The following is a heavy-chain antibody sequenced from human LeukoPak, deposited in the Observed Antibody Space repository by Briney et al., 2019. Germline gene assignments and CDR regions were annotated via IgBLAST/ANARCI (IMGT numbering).Heavy chain of an antibody. D-gene: IGHD3-22*01. V-gene: IGHV5-51*01. J-gene: IGHJ3*02. CDR2: IYPGDSDT. Sequence: GESLKISCKGSGYSFTSYWIGWVRQMPGKGLEWMGIIYPGDSDTRYSPSFQGQVTISADKSISTAYLQWSSLKASDTAMYYCARQRSYYDSSGYYYAFDIWGQGTMVTVSS. CDR3: ARQRSYYDSSGYYYAFDI. CDR1: GYSFTSYW.